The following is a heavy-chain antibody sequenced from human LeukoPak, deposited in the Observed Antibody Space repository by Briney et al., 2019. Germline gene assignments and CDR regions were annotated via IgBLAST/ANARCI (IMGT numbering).Heavy chain of an antibody. Sequence: ASVKVSCKASGYTFTGYYMHWVRQAPGQGLEWMGWINPNSGGTNYAQKFQGRVTMTRDTSISTAYMELSRLRSDDTAVYYCARDLNKSNWFDPWGQGTLVTVSS. CDR3: ARDLNKSNWFDP. CDR1: GYTFTGYY. J-gene: IGHJ5*02. V-gene: IGHV1-2*02. D-gene: IGHD1/OR15-1a*01. CDR2: INPNSGGT.